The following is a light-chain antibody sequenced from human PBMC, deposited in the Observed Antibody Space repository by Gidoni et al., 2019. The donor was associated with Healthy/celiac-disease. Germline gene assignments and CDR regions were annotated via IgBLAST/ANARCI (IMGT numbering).Light chain of an antibody. V-gene: IGKV3-15*01. CDR1: QSVSSN. Sequence: EIVMTQSPATLSVSPGERATLSCRASQSVSSNLAWYQQKPGQAPRLLIYGASTRAPGIPASFSGSGSGTEFTLTISSLQSEDFAVYYCQQYNNWYTFXQXTKLEIK. CDR3: QQYNNWYT. J-gene: IGKJ2*01. CDR2: GAS.